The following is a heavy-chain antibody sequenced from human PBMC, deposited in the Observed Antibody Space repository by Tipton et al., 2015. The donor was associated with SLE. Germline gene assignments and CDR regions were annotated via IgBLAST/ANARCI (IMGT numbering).Heavy chain of an antibody. CDR1: GYTFTSYG. Sequence: QLVQSGAEVKKPGSSVKVSCKASGYTFTSYGITWVRQAPGQGLEWMGWINTYNDNKNYTEELQGRFTMTTETSTGTAHMELRSLRSDDTAIYYCARVGDTVVVPDGMSENYYYYIMDVWGQGTTVTVSS. V-gene: IGHV1-18*01. D-gene: IGHD2-2*01. CDR2: INTYNDNK. J-gene: IGHJ6*02. CDR3: ARVGDTVVVPDGMSENYYYYIMDV.